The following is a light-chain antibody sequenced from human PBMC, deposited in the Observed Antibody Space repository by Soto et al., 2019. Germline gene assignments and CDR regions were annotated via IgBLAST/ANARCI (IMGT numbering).Light chain of an antibody. CDR2: GAS. CDR1: QSVSSSY. J-gene: IGKJ1*01. Sequence: SQSVSSSYLAWYQQKPGQSPRLLIYGASNRASGISDRFSGSGSGTDFTLTIYRLEPEDFAVYYCQQYDSSPWTFGQGTKVDIK. V-gene: IGKV3-20*01. CDR3: QQYDSSPWT.